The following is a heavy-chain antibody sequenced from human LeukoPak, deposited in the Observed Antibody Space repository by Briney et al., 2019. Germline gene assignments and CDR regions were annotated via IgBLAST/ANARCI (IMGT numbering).Heavy chain of an antibody. D-gene: IGHD2-8*02. CDR3: ARDGGVSDY. CDR2: IYTSGST. Sequence: SETLSLTCTVSGASISTGYYYWTWIRQHPGKGLEWIGRIYTSGSTNYNPSLKSRVTMSVDTSKNQFSLKLSSVTAADTAVYYCARDGGVSDYWGQGTLVTVSS. V-gene: IGHV4-61*02. CDR1: GASISTGYYY. J-gene: IGHJ4*02.